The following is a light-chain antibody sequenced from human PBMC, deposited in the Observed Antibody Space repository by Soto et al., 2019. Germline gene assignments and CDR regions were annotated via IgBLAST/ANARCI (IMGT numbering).Light chain of an antibody. V-gene: IGKV3-20*01. Sequence: EILLTQSPDTLSLSPGERATLSCRAAQSVGTRLAWYQHKTGQAPRLLISGASSRATGIPDRFTGSGSETSFTLTISRLEPEDFPLYYCQPYQSGHPITFGQGTQLEIK. J-gene: IGKJ5*01. CDR2: GAS. CDR3: QPYQSGHPIT. CDR1: QSVGTR.